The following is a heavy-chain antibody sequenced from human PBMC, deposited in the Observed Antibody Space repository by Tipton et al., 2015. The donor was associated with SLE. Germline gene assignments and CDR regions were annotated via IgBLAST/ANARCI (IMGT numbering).Heavy chain of an antibody. CDR2: IYYSGST. D-gene: IGHD3-10*01. J-gene: IGHJ4*02. V-gene: IGHV4-59*01. CDR3: ARVGSGVDY. Sequence: TLSLTCTVSGSSISSYYWSWIRQPPGKGLEWIGYIYYSGSTNYNPSLKSRVTISVDTSKNQFSLKLSSVTAADTAVYYCARVGSGVDYWGQGTLVTVSS. CDR1: GSSISSYY.